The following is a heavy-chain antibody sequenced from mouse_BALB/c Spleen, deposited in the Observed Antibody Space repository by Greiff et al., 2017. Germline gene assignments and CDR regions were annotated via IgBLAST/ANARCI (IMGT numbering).Heavy chain of an antibody. J-gene: IGHJ3*01. CDR3: ARERNDGCFAY. D-gene: IGHD2-3*01. CDR2: ISNLAYSI. V-gene: IGHV5-15*02. CDR1: GFTFSDYG. Sequence: EVKLMESGGGLVQPGGSRKLSCAASGFTFSDYGMAWVRQAPGKGPEWVAFISNLAYSIYYADTVTGRCTISRENAKNTLYLEMSSLRSEDTAMYYCARERNDGCFAYWGQGTLVTVSA.